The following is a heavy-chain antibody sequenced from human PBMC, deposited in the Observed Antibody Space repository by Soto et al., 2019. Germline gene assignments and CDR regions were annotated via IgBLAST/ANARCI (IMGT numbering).Heavy chain of an antibody. V-gene: IGHV4-30-2*01. CDR2: IYHSGTT. J-gene: IGHJ5*02. D-gene: IGHD3-3*02. CDR1: GGSISSGGYS. Sequence: SETLSLTCAVSGGSISSGGYSWSWIRQPPGKGLEWIGYIYHSGTTYYNPSLKSRVTISLDRSKNQFSLKVSSVTAADTAVYYCATQQPFLGNWFDPWGPGTLVTVSS. CDR3: ATQQPFLGNWFDP.